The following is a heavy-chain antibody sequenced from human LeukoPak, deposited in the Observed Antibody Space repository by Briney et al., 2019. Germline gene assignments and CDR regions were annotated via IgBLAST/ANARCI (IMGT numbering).Heavy chain of an antibody. CDR1: GYTFTSYG. J-gene: IGHJ1*01. D-gene: IGHD3-16*02. CDR3: ARGLLTFGGVIGGPQALEYFQH. V-gene: IGHV1-18*01. CDR2: ISAYNGKT. Sequence: ASVKVSCKASGYTFTSYGISWVRQAPGQGLEWLGWISAYNGKTNYAQKLQGRVTMTTDTSTSTAYMELRSLRSDDTAVYYCARGLLTFGGVIGGPQALEYFQHWGQGTLVTVSS.